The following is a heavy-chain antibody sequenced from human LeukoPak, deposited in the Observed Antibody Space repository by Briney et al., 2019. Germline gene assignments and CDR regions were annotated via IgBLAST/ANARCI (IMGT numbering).Heavy chain of an antibody. Sequence: TGGSLRLSCAASGFTFSSYGMHWVRQAPGKGLEWVSSIYSDGRTYYADSVKGRFTISRDNFKNSVYLQMNSLRAEDTAVYYCTRDPTSVADRGDYWGQGTLVTVSS. V-gene: IGHV3-53*01. J-gene: IGHJ4*02. CDR3: TRDPTSVADRGDY. CDR2: IYSDGRT. D-gene: IGHD6-19*01. CDR1: GFTFSSYG.